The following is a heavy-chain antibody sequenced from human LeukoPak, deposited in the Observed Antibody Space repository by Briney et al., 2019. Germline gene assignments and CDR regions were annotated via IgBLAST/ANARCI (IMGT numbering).Heavy chain of an antibody. D-gene: IGHD3-22*01. Sequence: TSETLSLTCTVSGGSISSSSYYWGWIRQPPGKGLEWIGSIYYSGSTYYNPSLKSRVTISVDASKNQFSLKLSSVTAADTAVYYCASRYYYDSSGYYYFDYWGQGTLVTVSS. J-gene: IGHJ4*02. CDR3: ASRYYYDSSGYYYFDY. CDR1: GGSISSSSYY. CDR2: IYYSGST. V-gene: IGHV4-39*07.